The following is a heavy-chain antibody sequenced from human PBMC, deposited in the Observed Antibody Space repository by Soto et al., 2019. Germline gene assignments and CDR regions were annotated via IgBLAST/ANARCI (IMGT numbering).Heavy chain of an antibody. CDR3: ARGDLMITFGGAIDY. CDR1: GFTFSSYA. D-gene: IGHD3-16*01. J-gene: IGHJ4*02. Sequence: GGSLRLSCAASGFTFSSYAMHWVRQAPGKGLEWVAVISYDGSNKYYADSVKGRFTISRDNSKNTLYLQMNSLRAEDTAVYYCARGDLMITFGGAIDYWGQGTLVTVSS. CDR2: ISYDGSNK. V-gene: IGHV3-30-3*01.